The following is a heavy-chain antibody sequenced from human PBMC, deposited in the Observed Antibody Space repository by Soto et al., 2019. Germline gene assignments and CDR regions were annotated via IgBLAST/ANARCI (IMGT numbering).Heavy chain of an antibody. V-gene: IGHV3-48*02. CDR2: ISSSSSTI. CDR3: ARAQDTHYYDSSGADAFDI. D-gene: IGHD3-22*01. Sequence: GGSLRLSCAASGFTFSSYSMNWVRQAPGKGLEWVSYISSSSSTIYYADSVKGRFTISRDNAKNSLYLQMNSLRDEDTAVYYCARAQDTHYYDSSGADAFDIWGQGTMVTVS. CDR1: GFTFSSYS. J-gene: IGHJ3*02.